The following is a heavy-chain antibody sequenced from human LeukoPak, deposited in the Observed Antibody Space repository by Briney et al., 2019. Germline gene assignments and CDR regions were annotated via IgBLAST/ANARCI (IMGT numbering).Heavy chain of an antibody. Sequence: ASVKVSCKASGGTFSNHGFSWVRQAPGQGLEWMGGIIPIFGATNYAQKFQGRVTITTDDSTSTGYMELSSLTSEDTAVYFCARRWPHSSGYYLFDYWGQGTLVTVSS. D-gene: IGHD3-22*01. J-gene: IGHJ4*02. CDR1: GGTFSNHG. CDR2: IIPIFGAT. CDR3: ARRWPHSSGYYLFDY. V-gene: IGHV1-69*05.